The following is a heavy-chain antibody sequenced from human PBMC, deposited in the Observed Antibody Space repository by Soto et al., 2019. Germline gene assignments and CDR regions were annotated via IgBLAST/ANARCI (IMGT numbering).Heavy chain of an antibody. CDR2: ISSSSNTV. J-gene: IGHJ6*02. CDR1: GFTFSGYA. Sequence: GGSLRLSCAASGFTFSGYAMNWVRQAPGKGLEWVSYISSSSNTVYYADSVKGRFTISRDNAKNSLYLQMNSLRDEDTAVYYCARFRQAGYYHGMDVWGQGTTVTVSS. V-gene: IGHV3-48*02. CDR3: ARFRQAGYYHGMDV. D-gene: IGHD3-10*01.